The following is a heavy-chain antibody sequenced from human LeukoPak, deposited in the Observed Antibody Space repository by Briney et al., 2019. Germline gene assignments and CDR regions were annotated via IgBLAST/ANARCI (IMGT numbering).Heavy chain of an antibody. J-gene: IGHJ6*02. D-gene: IGHD5-18*01. Sequence: GGSLRLSCAASGFTVSSNYMSWVRQAPGKGLEWVSVIYSGGSTYYADSVKGRFTISRDNSKNTLYHQMNSLRAEDTAVYYCARDGGDLLGETAPRDYYYYGMDVWGQGTTVTVSS. V-gene: IGHV3-66*01. CDR2: IYSGGST. CDR1: GFTVSSNY. CDR3: ARDGGDLLGETAPRDYYYYGMDV.